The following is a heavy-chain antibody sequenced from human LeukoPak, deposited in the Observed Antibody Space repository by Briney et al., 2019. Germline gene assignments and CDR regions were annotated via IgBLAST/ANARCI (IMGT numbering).Heavy chain of an antibody. CDR1: GYTFVGYY. V-gene: IGHV1-2*02. CDR3: ARWGSYDFWSGYYGWFDP. J-gene: IGHJ5*02. Sequence: ASVTVSCKASGYTFVGYYMHWVRQAPGQGLEWMGWINPNSGGTNYAQKFRGRVTLTWDTSIGTAYMEQTRLGSDDTAVYYCARWGSYDFWSGYYGWFDPWGQGTLVTVSS. D-gene: IGHD3-3*01. CDR2: INPNSGGT.